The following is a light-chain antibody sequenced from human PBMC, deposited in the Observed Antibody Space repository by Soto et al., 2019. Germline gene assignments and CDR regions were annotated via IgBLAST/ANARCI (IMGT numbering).Light chain of an antibody. V-gene: IGKV3-11*01. CDR2: AAS. CDR1: QDGGCY. CDR3: TAYKDRPPLT. Sequence: FLFAHYPATLCLSPWAGATRSCRASQDGGCYLAWSQKNPGQATRLIIYAASIRPPRIPARLGGSESGTVYNLTIRSLACEDFAVYYCTAYKDRPPLTCGGGTRWIS. J-gene: IGKJ4*01.